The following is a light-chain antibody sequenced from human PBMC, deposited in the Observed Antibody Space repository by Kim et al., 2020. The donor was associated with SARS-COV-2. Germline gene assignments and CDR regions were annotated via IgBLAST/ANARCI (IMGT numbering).Light chain of an antibody. V-gene: IGLV2-23*02. Sequence: QWITISCTGTSGDVGNDNLVPWYQQRPGKAPKLIIFEVSKRPSGVSNRFSGSKSGDTASLTISGLQAEDESDYYCCSYAGSSTFVVFGGGTKLTVL. CDR1: SGDVGNDNL. J-gene: IGLJ3*02. CDR2: EVS. CDR3: CSYAGSSTFVV.